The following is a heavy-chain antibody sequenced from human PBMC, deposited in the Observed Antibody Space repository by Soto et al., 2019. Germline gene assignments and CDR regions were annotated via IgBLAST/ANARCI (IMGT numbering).Heavy chain of an antibody. D-gene: IGHD3-3*01. CDR1: GFTFSSYT. J-gene: IGHJ6*02. V-gene: IGHV3-23*01. CDR2: ITSSGGTT. CDR3: SKKRGGRAIFGVVIIDGMDV. Sequence: EVQLLESGGGLVPPGGSLRLSCAASGFTFSSYTMNWVRQAPGKGLEWVSAITSSGGTTYYADSVKGRFTVSRDNSENTTYPQINRPRAEDTAEYYWSKKRGGRAIFGVVIIDGMDVWGQGTTVTVSS.